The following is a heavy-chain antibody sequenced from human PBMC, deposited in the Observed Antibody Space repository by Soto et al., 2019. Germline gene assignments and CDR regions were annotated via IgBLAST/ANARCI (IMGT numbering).Heavy chain of an antibody. V-gene: IGHV4-39*02. Sequence: SETLSLTCTVSGGSISSSSYYWGWIRQPPGKGLEWIGSIYYSGSTYYNPSLKSRVTISVDTSKNQFSLKLSSVTAADTAVYYCARDPVRIQLWLSWFDPWGQGTLVTVSS. CDR3: ARDPVRIQLWLSWFDP. CDR1: GGSISSSSYY. J-gene: IGHJ5*02. CDR2: IYYSGST. D-gene: IGHD5-18*01.